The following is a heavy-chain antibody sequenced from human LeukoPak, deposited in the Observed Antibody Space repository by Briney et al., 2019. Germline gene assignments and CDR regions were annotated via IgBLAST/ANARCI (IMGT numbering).Heavy chain of an antibody. CDR1: GLSFSSNW. D-gene: IGHD1-26*01. CDR3: ASPGATSKFDY. J-gene: IGHJ4*02. V-gene: IGHV3-74*01. Sequence: RGSLRLSCVPSGLSFSSNWMHWVRHAPGEGLGWVSRINSDGRSTSYADSVKGRFTISRDNAKNTLYLQMNSLRAEDTAVYFCASPGATSKFDYWGQGTQVTVSS. CDR2: INSDGRST.